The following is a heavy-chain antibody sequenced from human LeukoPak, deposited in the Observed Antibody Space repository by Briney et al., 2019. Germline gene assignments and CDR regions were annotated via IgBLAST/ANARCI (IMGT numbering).Heavy chain of an antibody. V-gene: IGHV3-21*01. Sequence: PGGSLRLSCAASGFTFSTYTMNWVRQAPGKGLEWVSAISSSSNYIYYADSVRGRFTISRDNAKNSLYLQMNSLRAEDTAVYSCARQGAATGTDAFDIWGQGTVVTVSS. J-gene: IGHJ3*02. CDR2: ISSSSNYI. D-gene: IGHD6-13*01. CDR1: GFTFSTYT. CDR3: ARQGAATGTDAFDI.